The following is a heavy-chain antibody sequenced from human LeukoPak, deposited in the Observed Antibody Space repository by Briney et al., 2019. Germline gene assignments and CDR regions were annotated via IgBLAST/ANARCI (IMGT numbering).Heavy chain of an antibody. CDR3: ARDQFPNYGDYVGEYFQH. D-gene: IGHD4-17*01. Sequence: GGSLRLSCAASGFTFDDYDMSWVRQAPGKGLEWVSGINWNGGSTGYADSVKGRFTISRDNAKNSLYLQMNSLRAEDTALYYCARDQFPNYGDYVGEYFQHWGPGHPGHRLL. V-gene: IGHV3-20*04. CDR2: INWNGGST. CDR1: GFTFDDYD. J-gene: IGHJ1*01.